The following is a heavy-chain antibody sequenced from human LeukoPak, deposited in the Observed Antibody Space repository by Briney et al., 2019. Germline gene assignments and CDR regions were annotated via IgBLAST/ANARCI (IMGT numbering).Heavy chain of an antibody. CDR2: ISRGTYI. Sequence: GGSLRLSCVASGFTFSRFEMNWVRQAPGKGLEWISHISRGTYIAYADSVKGRFSISRDNAKNSLYLQMNSLRAEDTAVYYCTREQDREAAATVIGDSRGQGTLVTVSS. CDR3: TREQDREAAATVIGDS. V-gene: IGHV3-48*03. J-gene: IGHJ4*02. CDR1: GFTFSRFE. D-gene: IGHD2-15*01.